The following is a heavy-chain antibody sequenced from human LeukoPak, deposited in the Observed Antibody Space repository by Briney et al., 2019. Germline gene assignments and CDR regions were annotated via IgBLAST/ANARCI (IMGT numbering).Heavy chain of an antibody. J-gene: IGHJ4*02. CDR2: ISGSGATI. D-gene: IGHD5-18*01. V-gene: IGHV3-48*03. Sequence: PGGSLRLSCGASGFTFSSYEMNWVRQAPGKGLEWVSYISGSGATIYYADSVKGRFTISRDNAKNSLYLLMNSLGAEDTAVYYCARDVVGYGYSDYWGQGTLVTVSS. CDR1: GFTFSSYE. CDR3: ARDVVGYGYSDY.